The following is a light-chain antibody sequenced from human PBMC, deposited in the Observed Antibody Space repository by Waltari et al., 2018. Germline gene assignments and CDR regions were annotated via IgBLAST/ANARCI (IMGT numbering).Light chain of an antibody. CDR3: QQYNSFPVT. V-gene: IGKV1-16*02. CDR1: QGIDNH. J-gene: IGKJ4*01. CDR2: AAS. Sequence: DLQITQSPSSLFESVADSVTITCRACQGIDNHLAWFQQKPGKAPKSLIYAASSLQSGVPSKFSGSGSVTDFTLTITNLQPEDFATYYCQQYNSFPVTFGGGTKVEIK.